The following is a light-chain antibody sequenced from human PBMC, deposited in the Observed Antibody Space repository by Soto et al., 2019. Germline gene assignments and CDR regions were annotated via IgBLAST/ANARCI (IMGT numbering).Light chain of an antibody. Sequence: DIQMTQSPSSLSASVGDRVTISCRASQDISNYLAWYQQKPGKVPKVLIYAASKLQSGVPSRFSGSGSGTDFTLTISSLQPEDVATYYCHKYNISPRTFGQGTKLEIK. V-gene: IGKV1-27*01. CDR2: AAS. CDR3: HKYNISPRT. CDR1: QDISNY. J-gene: IGKJ1*01.